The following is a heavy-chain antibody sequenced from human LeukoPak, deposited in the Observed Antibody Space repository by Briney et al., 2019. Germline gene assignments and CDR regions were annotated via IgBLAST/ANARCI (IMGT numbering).Heavy chain of an antibody. D-gene: IGHD2-15*01. CDR3: AAYCSGGSCYSDSDY. J-gene: IGHJ4*02. Sequence: SETLSLTCAVSGYSISSGYYWGWIRQPPGKGLEWIGSIYQSGSTYYNPSLKSRVTISVDTSKNQLSLKLTSVTAADTAVYYCAAYCSGGSCYSDSDYWGQGTLVTVSS. CDR1: GYSISSGYY. CDR2: IYQSGST. V-gene: IGHV4-38-2*01.